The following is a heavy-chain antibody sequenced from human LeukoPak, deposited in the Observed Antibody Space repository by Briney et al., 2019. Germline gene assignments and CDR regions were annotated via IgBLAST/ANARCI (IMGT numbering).Heavy chain of an antibody. D-gene: IGHD2-21*01. J-gene: IGHJ4*02. Sequence: GGSLRLSCAASGFIFNTYGMHWVRQAPGKGLEWVAFTRNDGSDKYYAVSVKGRFTISRDNSKNTLYLQMNSLRVEDTALYYCAKDRAYGQFLWGNDYWGQGTLVTVSS. CDR3: AKDRAYGQFLWGNDY. V-gene: IGHV3-30*02. CDR1: GFIFNTYG. CDR2: TRNDGSDK.